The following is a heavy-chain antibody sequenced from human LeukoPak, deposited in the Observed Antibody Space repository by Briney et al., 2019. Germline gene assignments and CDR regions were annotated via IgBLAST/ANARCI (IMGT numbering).Heavy chain of an antibody. CDR3: VRGGLRVMVYRLYYMDV. J-gene: IGHJ6*03. CDR2: INPNSGGT. D-gene: IGHD2-8*01. V-gene: IGHV1-2*02. CDR1: GYTFTGYY. Sequence: ASVKVSCKASGYTFTGYYMHWVRQAPGQGLEWMGWINPNSGGTNYAQKSQGRVTMTRDTSISTAYMELTRLRSDDTAVYYCVRGGLRVMVYRLYYMDVWGKGTTVTVSS.